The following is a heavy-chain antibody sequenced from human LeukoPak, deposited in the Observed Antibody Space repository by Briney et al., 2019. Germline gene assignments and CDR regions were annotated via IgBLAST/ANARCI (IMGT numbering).Heavy chain of an antibody. CDR2: MYYTGNT. Sequence: ETLSLTCTVSGGSISSRSYSWGWIRQPPGKGLEWIGSMYYTGNTDYNPSLKSRLTMSVDTSKNQFSLKLSSVTAADTAVYYCARYCSSTSCLSDAFDIWGQGTMVTVSS. CDR1: GGSISSRSYS. CDR3: ARYCSSTSCLSDAFDI. D-gene: IGHD2-2*01. V-gene: IGHV4-39*07. J-gene: IGHJ3*02.